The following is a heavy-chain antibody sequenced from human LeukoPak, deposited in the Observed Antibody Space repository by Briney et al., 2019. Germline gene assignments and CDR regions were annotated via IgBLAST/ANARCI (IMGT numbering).Heavy chain of an antibody. CDR2: ISYDGTNK. CDR1: GFTFSNYG. Sequence: GGSLRLSCAASGFTFSNYGIHWVRQAPGKGLEWVAVISYDGTNKYYADSVKGRFTISRDNTNNTLYLQMNSLRAEDTAVYYCARGMNLYGDYGDYWGQGTLVTVSS. CDR3: ARGMNLYGDYGDY. J-gene: IGHJ4*02. V-gene: IGHV3-30*03. D-gene: IGHD4-17*01.